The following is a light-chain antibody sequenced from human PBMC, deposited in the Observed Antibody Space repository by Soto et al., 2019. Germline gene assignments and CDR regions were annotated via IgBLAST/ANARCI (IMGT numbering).Light chain of an antibody. CDR3: CSYAGIREGVV. CDR1: SSDVGSYNL. J-gene: IGLJ2*01. V-gene: IGLV2-23*01. CDR2: EGS. Sequence: QSALTQPASVSGSPGQSITISCTGTSSDVGSYNLVSWYQQYPGNAPKLMIYEGSKRPSGVSNRFSGSKSGNTASLTISGLQAEDEADYYCCSYAGIREGVVFGGGTKVTVL.